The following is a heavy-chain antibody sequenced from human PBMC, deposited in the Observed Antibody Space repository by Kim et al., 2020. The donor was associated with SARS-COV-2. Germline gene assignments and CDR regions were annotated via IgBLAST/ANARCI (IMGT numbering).Heavy chain of an antibody. J-gene: IGHJ6*02. CDR3: ARSYSSSWYAFHTFYYYYGMDV. D-gene: IGHD6-13*01. CDR2: IYYSGST. Sequence: SETLSLTCTVSGGSISSYYWSWIRQPPGKGLEWIGYIYYSGSTNYNPSLKSRVTISVDTSKNQFSLKLSSVTAADTAVYYCARSYSSSWYAFHTFYYYYGMDVWGQGTTVTVSS. V-gene: IGHV4-59*01. CDR1: GGSISSYY.